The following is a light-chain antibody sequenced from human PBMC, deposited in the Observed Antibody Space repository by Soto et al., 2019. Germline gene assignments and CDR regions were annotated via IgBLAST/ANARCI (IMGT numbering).Light chain of an antibody. Sequence: DIVMPQSPDSLAVSLCQMARFNXQSRQSVIYSSNNKNYLAWYQQKPGQPPKLLIYWASTRESGVPDRFSGSGSGTDFTLTISSLQAEDVAVYYCQQYYSTPLTFGGGTKVDIK. CDR1: QSVIYSSNNKNY. CDR3: QQYYSTPLT. V-gene: IGKV4-1*01. J-gene: IGKJ4*01. CDR2: WAS.